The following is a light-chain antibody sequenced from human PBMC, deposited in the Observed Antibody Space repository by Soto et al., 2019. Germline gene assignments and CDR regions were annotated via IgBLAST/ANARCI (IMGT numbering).Light chain of an antibody. V-gene: IGLV2-11*01. Sequence: HSALTQPRSVSGSPGQSVAISCTGTSSDVGSYNYVSWYQHHPGKAPKLLIYDVTERPSGVPDRYSGSKSGNTASLTISGLQSEDEADYYCCSYAGNYTFIFGGGTKLTVL. CDR3: CSYAGNYTFI. J-gene: IGLJ2*01. CDR2: DVT. CDR1: SSDVGSYNY.